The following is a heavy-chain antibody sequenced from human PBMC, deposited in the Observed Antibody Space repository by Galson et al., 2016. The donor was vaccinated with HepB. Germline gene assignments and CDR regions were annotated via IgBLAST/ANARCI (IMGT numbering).Heavy chain of an antibody. CDR3: AGEGASGYALDY. J-gene: IGHJ4*02. Sequence: CTIHGDSVASNSAAWNWIRQSPSRGLEWLGRTYYRSKWYNDYAESVKSRITINPDTSKNQFSLQLHSVTPDDTAFYYCAGEGASGYALDYWGQGTLVTVSS. CDR1: GDSVASNSAA. D-gene: IGHD6-25*01. V-gene: IGHV6-1*01. CDR2: TYYRSKWYN.